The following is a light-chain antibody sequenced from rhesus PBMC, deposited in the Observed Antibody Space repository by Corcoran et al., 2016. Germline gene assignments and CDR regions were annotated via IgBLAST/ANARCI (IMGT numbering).Light chain of an antibody. V-gene: IGKV3-42*03. CDR3: QQYSSWPLT. J-gene: IGKJ4*01. CDR1: QSVSNK. Sequence: EIVLTQSPATLSLSPGERATLSCRASQSVSNKLVWYQQQPGQVPRLLIYGTSRRATGIPDRFSGRGSGTDFTLPISSLEPEDFAVYYCQQYSSWPLTFGGGTKVEIK. CDR2: GTS.